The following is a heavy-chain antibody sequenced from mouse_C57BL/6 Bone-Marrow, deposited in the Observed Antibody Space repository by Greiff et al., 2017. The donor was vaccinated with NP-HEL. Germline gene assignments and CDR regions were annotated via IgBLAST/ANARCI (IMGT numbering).Heavy chain of an antibody. CDR3: ARLYYGSSTLAY. Sequence: QVQLQQPGAELVRPGSSVKLSCKASGYTFTSYWMHWVKQRPIQGLEWIGNIDPSDSETHYNQKFKDKATLTVDKSSSTAYMQLSSLTSEDAAVYYWARLYYGSSTLAYWGQGTLVTVSA. D-gene: IGHD1-1*01. V-gene: IGHV1-52*01. CDR2: IDPSDSET. CDR1: GYTFTSYW. J-gene: IGHJ3*01.